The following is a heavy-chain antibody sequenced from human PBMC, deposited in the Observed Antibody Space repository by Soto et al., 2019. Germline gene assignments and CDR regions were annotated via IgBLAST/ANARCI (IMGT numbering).Heavy chain of an antibody. V-gene: IGHV4-59*01. CDR2: IYYSGST. J-gene: IGHJ4*02. CDR3: ARVPYCGGDCYRYFDY. Sequence: ASETLSLTCTVSGGSISSYYWSWIRQPPGKGLEWIGYIYYSGSTNYNPSLKSRVTISVDTSKNQFSLKLSSVTAADTAVYYCARVPYCGGDCYRYFDYWGQGTLVTVSS. D-gene: IGHD2-21*02. CDR1: GGSISSYY.